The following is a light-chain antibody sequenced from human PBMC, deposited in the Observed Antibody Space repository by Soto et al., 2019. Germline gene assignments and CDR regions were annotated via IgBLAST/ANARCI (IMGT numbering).Light chain of an antibody. V-gene: IGKV3-15*01. CDR3: QQYNNWPRT. Sequence: IVLKQSPGTLSLSPGERATLYCRASQSVSSSYLAWYQQKPGQAPRLLIYGASTRATGVPARFSGSGSGTEFTLTISSLQSEDFAVYYCQQYNNWPRTFGQGTRLEIK. CDR2: GAS. J-gene: IGKJ5*01. CDR1: QSVSSSY.